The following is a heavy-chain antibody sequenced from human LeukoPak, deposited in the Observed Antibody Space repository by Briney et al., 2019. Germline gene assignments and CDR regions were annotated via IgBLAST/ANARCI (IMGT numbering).Heavy chain of an antibody. Sequence: ASVKVSCKASGYTFTSYGIGWVRQAPGQGLEWMGWISAYNGNTNYAQKLQGRVTMTTDTSTSTAYMELRSLRSDDTAVYYCAGMIYCSSTSCQYNWFDPWGQGTLVTVSS. V-gene: IGHV1-18*01. CDR3: AGMIYCSSTSCQYNWFDP. CDR1: GYTFTSYG. CDR2: ISAYNGNT. J-gene: IGHJ5*02. D-gene: IGHD2-2*01.